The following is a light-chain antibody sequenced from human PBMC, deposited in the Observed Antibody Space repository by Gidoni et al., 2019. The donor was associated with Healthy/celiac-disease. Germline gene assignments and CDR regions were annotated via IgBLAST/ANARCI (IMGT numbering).Light chain of an antibody. CDR1: QSVSSY. J-gene: IGKJ5*01. CDR2: DAS. CDR3: QQRSNWPPVT. V-gene: IGKV3-11*01. Sequence: DIVLTQSPATLSLSPGERATLSCRASQSVSSYLAWYQQKPGQAPRLLIYDASNRATGIPARFSVSGSGTDFTLTISSLEPEDFAVYYCQQRSNWPPVTFGQGTRLEIK.